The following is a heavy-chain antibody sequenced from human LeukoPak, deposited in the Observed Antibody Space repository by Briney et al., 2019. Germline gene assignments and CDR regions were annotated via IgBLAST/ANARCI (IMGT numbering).Heavy chain of an antibody. CDR3: AIDGSTWYYFDY. D-gene: IGHD6-13*01. V-gene: IGHV1-2*02. CDR1: GYTFTDQY. CDR2: NNPNSGAT. Sequence: ASVKVSCKASGYTFTDQYIHWVRQAPGQGLEWMGWNNPNSGATKYAQEFQGRVTMTRDTSISTAYMELSRLRSDDTAVYYCAIDGSTWYYFDYWGQGTLVTVSS. J-gene: IGHJ4*02.